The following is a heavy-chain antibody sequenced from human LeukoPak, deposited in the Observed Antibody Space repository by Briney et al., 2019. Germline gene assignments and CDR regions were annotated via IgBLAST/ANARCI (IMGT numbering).Heavy chain of an antibody. J-gene: IGHJ4*02. CDR3: AKDLKDIVVVPAAINYDDY. D-gene: IGHD2-2*02. CDR2: IRYDGSNK. CDR1: GFTFSSYG. Sequence: PGGSLRLSCAASGFTFSSYGMHWVRQAPGKGLEWVVFIRYDGSNKYYADSVKGRFTISRDNSKNTLYLQMNSLRAEDTAVYYCAKDLKDIVVVPAAINYDDYWGQGTLVTVSS. V-gene: IGHV3-30*02.